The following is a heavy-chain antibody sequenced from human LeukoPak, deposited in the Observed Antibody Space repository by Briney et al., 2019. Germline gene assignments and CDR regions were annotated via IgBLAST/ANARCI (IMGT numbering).Heavy chain of an antibody. CDR3: AREGDMVRGVRSYYYGMDV. D-gene: IGHD3-10*01. Sequence: ASVKVSCKASGYTFTSYGISWVQQAPGQGLEWMGWISAYNGNTNYAQKLQGRVTMTTDTSTSTAYMELRSLRSDDTAVYYCAREGDMVRGVRSYYYGMDVWGKGTTVTVSS. V-gene: IGHV1-18*04. CDR2: ISAYNGNT. CDR1: GYTFTSYG. J-gene: IGHJ6*04.